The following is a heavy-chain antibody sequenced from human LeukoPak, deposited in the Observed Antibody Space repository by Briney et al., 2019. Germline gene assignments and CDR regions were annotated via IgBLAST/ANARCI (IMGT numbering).Heavy chain of an antibody. CDR3: AKEADGYNY. CDR2: INPNSGGT. D-gene: IGHD5-24*01. V-gene: IGHV1-2*02. J-gene: IGHJ4*02. Sequence: GASVKVSCKASGYTFTAFYFHWVRQAPGQGLEWMGWINPNSGGTNYAQKFQGRVTMTRDTSISTAYLDLSRLRSDDTAVYYCAKEADGYNYWGQGTLVTVSS. CDR1: GYTFTAFY.